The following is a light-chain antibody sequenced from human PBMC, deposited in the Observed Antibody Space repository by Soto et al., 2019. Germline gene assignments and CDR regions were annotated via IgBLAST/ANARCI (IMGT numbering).Light chain of an antibody. CDR1: QSVSSSY. Sequence: EIVFTQSPGTLSLSPGERATLSCRASQSVSSSYLAWYQQKPGQAPRLLIYGASSRDTGIPDRFSGSGSGTDFTLTISRLEPEDFAVYYCQQYGSSTWTFGQGTKVDIK. CDR2: GAS. V-gene: IGKV3-20*01. CDR3: QQYGSSTWT. J-gene: IGKJ1*01.